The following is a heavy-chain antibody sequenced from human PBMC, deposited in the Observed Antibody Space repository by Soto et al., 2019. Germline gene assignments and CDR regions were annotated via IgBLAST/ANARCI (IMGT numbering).Heavy chain of an antibody. D-gene: IGHD6-19*01. CDR3: AWLGAVARSNTSSNSYYFDY. V-gene: IGHV3-33*01. CDR2: IWYDGSNK. CDR1: GFTFSSYG. Sequence: GGSLRLSCAASGFTFSSYGMHWVRQAPGKGLEWVAVIWYDGSNKYYADSVKGRFTISRDNSKNTLYLQMNSLRAEDTAVYYCAWLGAVARSNTSSNSYYFDYWGQGTLVTVSS. J-gene: IGHJ4*02.